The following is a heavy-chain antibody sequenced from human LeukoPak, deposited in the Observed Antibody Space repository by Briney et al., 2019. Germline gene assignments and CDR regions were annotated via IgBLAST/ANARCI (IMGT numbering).Heavy chain of an antibody. CDR2: ISAYNGNT. D-gene: IGHD3-3*01. CDR3: ARDRYYDFWSGYKNWFDP. J-gene: IGHJ5*02. V-gene: IGHV1-18*04. CDR1: GYTFTGYY. Sequence: APVKVSCKASGYTFTGYYIHWVRQAPGQGLEWMGWISAYNGNTNYAQKLQGRVTMTTDTSTSTAYMELRSLRSDDTAVYYCARDRYYDFWSGYKNWFDPWGQGTLVAVSS.